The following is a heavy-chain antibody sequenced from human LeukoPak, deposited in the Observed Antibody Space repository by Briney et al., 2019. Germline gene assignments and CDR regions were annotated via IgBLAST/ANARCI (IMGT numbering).Heavy chain of an antibody. J-gene: IGHJ6*03. Sequence: PSETLSLTCTVSGGSISSYYWSWIRQPPEKGLEWIGRIYTSGSTNYNPSLKSRVTISVDTSKNQFSLKLSSVTAADTAVYYCARDKGYCSSTSCYYYYYYMDVWGKGTTVTVSS. V-gene: IGHV4-4*08. CDR2: IYTSGST. CDR1: GGSISSYY. D-gene: IGHD2-2*01. CDR3: ARDKGYCSSTSCYYYYYYMDV.